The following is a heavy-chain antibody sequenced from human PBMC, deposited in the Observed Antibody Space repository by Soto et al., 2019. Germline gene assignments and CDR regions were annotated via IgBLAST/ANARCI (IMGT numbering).Heavy chain of an antibody. Sequence: QLQLQESGPGLVKPLETLSLTCTVSDGSISSSSYYWGWIRQPPGKGLEWIGSIYYSGSTYYNQSLTSRVTRFVDTSTNQFSLKLTSVTAADTAVYYCARQGLVPGNRWLYYFDYWGQGTLVTVSS. CDR3: ARQGLVPGNRWLYYFDY. V-gene: IGHV4-39*01. CDR2: IYYSGST. CDR1: DGSISSSSYY. J-gene: IGHJ4*02. D-gene: IGHD3-22*01.